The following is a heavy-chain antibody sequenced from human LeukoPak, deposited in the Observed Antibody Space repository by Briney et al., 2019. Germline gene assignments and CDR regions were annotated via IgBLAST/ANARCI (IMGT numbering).Heavy chain of an antibody. J-gene: IGHJ4*02. D-gene: IGHD3-10*01. Sequence: GASVKVSCKASGYTFTSYDINWVRQATGQGLEWMGWMNPNSGNTGYAQKFRGRVTMTRNTSISTAYMELSSLRSEDTAVYYCARSMVRGVIMSFDYWGQGTLVTVSS. V-gene: IGHV1-8*01. CDR2: MNPNSGNT. CDR1: GYTFTSYD. CDR3: ARSMVRGVIMSFDY.